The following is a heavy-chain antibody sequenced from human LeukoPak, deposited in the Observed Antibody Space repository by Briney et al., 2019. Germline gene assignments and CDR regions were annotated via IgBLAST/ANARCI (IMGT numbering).Heavy chain of an antibody. V-gene: IGHV4-59*12. J-gene: IGHJ4*02. D-gene: IGHD6-13*01. CDR2: IYHSGST. CDR3: ARGVAAAGTWPYYFDY. CDR1: GGSISSYY. Sequence: SETLSLTCTVSGGSISSYYWSWIRQPPGKGLEWIGYIYHSGSTYYNPSLKSRVTISVDRSKNQFSLKLSSVTAADTAVYYCARGVAAAGTWPYYFDYWGQGTLVTVSS.